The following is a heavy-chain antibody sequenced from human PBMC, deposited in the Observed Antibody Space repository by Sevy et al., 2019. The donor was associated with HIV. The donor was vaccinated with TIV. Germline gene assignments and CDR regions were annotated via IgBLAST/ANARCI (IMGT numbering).Heavy chain of an antibody. D-gene: IGHD1-1*01. V-gene: IGHV3-33*01. CDR3: ARDSGLQLFRY. CDR1: GFSFSSYG. J-gene: IGHJ4*02. CDR2: VWYDGSDK. Sequence: GGSLRLSCAASGFSFSSYGMHWVRQAPGKVLEWVALVWYDGSDKYYADSVKGRFTISRDNSKNTLYLQMNSLRVEDTAVYYCARDSGLQLFRYWGQGTLVTVSS.